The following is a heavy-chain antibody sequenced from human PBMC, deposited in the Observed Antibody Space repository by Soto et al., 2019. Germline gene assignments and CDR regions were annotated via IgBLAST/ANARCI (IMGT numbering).Heavy chain of an antibody. CDR1: GGSISSSSYY. D-gene: IGHD5-18*01. Sequence: SETLSLICTVSGGSISSSSYYWGWIRQPPGKGLEWIGAIYYSGSTYQNPSLKSRLTISVDTSKNQFSLKLSSVTAADTAVYYCARTLEGYSYGFYYYGMDVWGQGTTVTVSS. CDR2: IYYSGST. J-gene: IGHJ6*02. CDR3: ARTLEGYSYGFYYYGMDV. V-gene: IGHV4-39*01.